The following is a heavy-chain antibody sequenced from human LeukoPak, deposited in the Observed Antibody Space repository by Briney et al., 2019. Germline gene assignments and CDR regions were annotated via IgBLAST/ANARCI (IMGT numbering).Heavy chain of an antibody. D-gene: IGHD3-9*01. J-gene: IGHJ4*02. Sequence: VASVKVSCKASGGTFSSYAISWVRQAPGQGLEWMGRIIPILGIANYAQKFQGRVTITADKSTSTAYMELSSLRSEDTAVYYCASGEGDPGTLLLNYDILTAPNEWGQGTLVTVSS. V-gene: IGHV1-69*04. CDR1: GGTFSSYA. CDR3: ASGEGDPGTLLLNYDILTAPNE. CDR2: IIPILGIA.